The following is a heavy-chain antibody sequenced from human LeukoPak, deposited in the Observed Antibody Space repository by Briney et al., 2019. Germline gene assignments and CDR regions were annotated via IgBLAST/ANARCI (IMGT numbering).Heavy chain of an antibody. CDR3: MSNPRTVTTSY. Sequence: KPGGSLRHSCAASGFTFSDYYMSWIRQAPGKGLEWVSYISGSSTYTSYADSVKGRFTISRDNAKNSLYLQMNSLRAEDTAVYYCMSNPRTVTTSYWGQGTLVTVSS. V-gene: IGHV3-11*06. CDR2: ISGSSTYT. D-gene: IGHD1-7*01. J-gene: IGHJ4*02. CDR1: GFTFSDYY.